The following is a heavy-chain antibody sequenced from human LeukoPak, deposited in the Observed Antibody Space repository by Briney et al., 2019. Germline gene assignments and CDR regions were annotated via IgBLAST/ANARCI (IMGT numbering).Heavy chain of an antibody. CDR3: ARSYYGSGAPRFDY. D-gene: IGHD3-10*01. CDR1: GGSFSGYY. CDR2: INHSGST. Sequence: PSETLSLTCAVYGGSFSGYYWSWIRQPPGKGLEWIGEINHSGSTNYNPSLKSRVTISVDTSKSQFSLKLSSVTAADTAVYYCARSYYGSGAPRFDYWGQGTLVTVSS. V-gene: IGHV4-34*01. J-gene: IGHJ4*02.